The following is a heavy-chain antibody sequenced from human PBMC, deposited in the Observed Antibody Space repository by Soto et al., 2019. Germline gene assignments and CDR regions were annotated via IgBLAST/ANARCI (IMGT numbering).Heavy chain of an antibody. J-gene: IGHJ5*02. V-gene: IGHV1-24*01. CDR2: FGPENGKT. D-gene: IGHD2-2*01. CDR1: GYTFTSYA. Sequence: ASVKVSCKASGYTFTSYAISWVRQAPGKGLEWMGWFGPENGKTNYAQKFQGRVTMTEDTSTDTAYMELSSLRSEDTAVYFCATLADIVLVPAADWFDPWGQGTLVTVSS. CDR3: ATLADIVLVPAADWFDP.